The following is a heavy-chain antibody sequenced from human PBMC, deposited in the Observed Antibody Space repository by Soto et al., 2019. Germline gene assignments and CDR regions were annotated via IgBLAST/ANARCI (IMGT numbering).Heavy chain of an antibody. CDR3: ARGGHGSSWSNFDY. V-gene: IGHV4-34*01. J-gene: IGHJ4*02. CDR2: INHSGST. D-gene: IGHD6-13*01. Sequence: SETLSLTCAVYGGSFSGYYWSWIRQPPGKGLEWIGEINHSGSTNYNPSLKSRVTISVDTSKNQFSLKLSSVTAADTAVYYCARGGHGSSWSNFDYWGQGTLVTVSS. CDR1: GGSFSGYY.